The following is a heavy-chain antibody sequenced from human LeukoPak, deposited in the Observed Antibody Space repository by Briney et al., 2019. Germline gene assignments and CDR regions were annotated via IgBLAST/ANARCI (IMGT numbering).Heavy chain of an antibody. J-gene: IGHJ4*02. CDR3: ANLHGGLLSFDG. D-gene: IGHD2-15*01. V-gene: IGHV3-48*04. CDR1: GFTFSSYS. Sequence: GGSLRLSCIASGFTFSSYSMNWVRQAPGKGLGWVSYITGSSSATYYAESVKGRFTISRDNAKNSLYLQMNSLRAEDTAVYYCANLHGGLLSFDGWGQGTLVTVSS. CDR2: ITGSSSAT.